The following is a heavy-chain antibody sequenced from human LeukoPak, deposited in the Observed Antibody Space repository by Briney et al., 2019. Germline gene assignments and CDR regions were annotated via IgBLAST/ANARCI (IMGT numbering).Heavy chain of an antibody. CDR1: GFTFSSYG. D-gene: IGHD3-16*01. V-gene: IGHV3-30*03. J-gene: IGHJ4*02. Sequence: GRSLRLSCAASGFTFSSYGMHWVRQAPGKGLEWVAVISYDGSNKYYADSVKGRFTISRDNSKNTLYLQMNSLRAEDTAVYYCARISGSYVFDYWGQGTLVTVSS. CDR2: ISYDGSNK. CDR3: ARISGSYVFDY.